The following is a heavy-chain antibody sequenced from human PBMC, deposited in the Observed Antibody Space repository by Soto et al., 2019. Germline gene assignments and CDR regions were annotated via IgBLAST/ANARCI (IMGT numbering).Heavy chain of an antibody. J-gene: IGHJ4*02. Sequence: PGGSLRLSCAASGFTFSTYSMNWVRQAPGKGLEWVSSISSSSSYIYYADSVKGRFTISRDNAKNSLYLQMNSLRAEDTAVYYCARDITTFRSSPDYWGQGTLVTVSS. V-gene: IGHV3-21*01. CDR1: GFTFSTYS. CDR2: ISSSSSYI. D-gene: IGHD1-20*01. CDR3: ARDITTFRSSPDY.